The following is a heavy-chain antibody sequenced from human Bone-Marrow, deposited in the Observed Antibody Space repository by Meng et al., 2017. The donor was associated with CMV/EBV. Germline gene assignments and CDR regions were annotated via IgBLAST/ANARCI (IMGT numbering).Heavy chain of an antibody. D-gene: IGHD2-15*01. CDR1: GYTYTSYD. J-gene: IGHJ3*02. CDR2: MNPNSGNT. V-gene: IGHV1-8*01. CDR3: AWVLPSPDAFDI. Sequence: ASVKVSRKASGYTYTSYDINWVRQATGQGLEWMGWMNPNSGNTGYAQKFQGRVTMTRNTSISTAYMELSSLRSEDTAVYYCAWVLPSPDAFDIWGQGTMVTVSS.